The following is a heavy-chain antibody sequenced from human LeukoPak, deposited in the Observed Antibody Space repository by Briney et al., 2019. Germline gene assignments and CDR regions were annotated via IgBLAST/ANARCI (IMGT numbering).Heavy chain of an antibody. V-gene: IGHV4-59*01. CDR1: GASISSYY. CDR3: ARENPSGYYNRPIDY. Sequence: SETLSLICTVAGASISSYYWSWIRQPPGKGLEGIGDIYYSGSIKYNPSLKSRVTMSVDTSKNQFSLKLSSVTAADTAIYYCARENPSGYYNRPIDYWGQGTLVTVSS. J-gene: IGHJ4*02. D-gene: IGHD3-22*01. CDR2: IYYSGSI.